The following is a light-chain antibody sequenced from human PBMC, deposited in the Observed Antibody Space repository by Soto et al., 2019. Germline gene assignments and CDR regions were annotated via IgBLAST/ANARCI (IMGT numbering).Light chain of an antibody. CDR1: QSVSNY. Sequence: ESVLTQSQATLSLSPGERATLTCRASQSVSNYLAWYQQKPGQVPRLLVYDAFNRATGIPARFSGSGSGTDFTLTISSLEPEDFAVYYCQQRSNWPPITFGQGTRLEIK. J-gene: IGKJ5*01. V-gene: IGKV3-11*01. CDR3: QQRSNWPPIT. CDR2: DAF.